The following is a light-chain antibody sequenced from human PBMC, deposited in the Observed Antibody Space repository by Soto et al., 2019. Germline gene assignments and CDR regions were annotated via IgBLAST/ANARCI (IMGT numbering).Light chain of an antibody. J-gene: IGKJ5*01. CDR2: GAS. CDR3: QQYGNSPIT. Sequence: EIVLTQSPGTLSLSPGERATLSCRASQSVSSNYLAWYQQKPGQAPRLLIYGASSRATGIPDWFSGSGSGTDFTLTISRLEPEDFAVYYCQQYGNSPITFGQGTRLEIK. CDR1: QSVSSNY. V-gene: IGKV3-20*01.